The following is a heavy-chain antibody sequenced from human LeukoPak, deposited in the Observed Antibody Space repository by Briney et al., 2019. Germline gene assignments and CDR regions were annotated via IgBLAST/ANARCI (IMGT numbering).Heavy chain of an antibody. CDR1: GGSISSYY. CDR2: IYTSGST. Sequence: PSETLSLTCTVSGGSISSYYWSWIRQPAGRGLEWIGRIYTSGSTNYNPSLKSRVTMSVGTSKNQFSLKLSSVTAADTAVYYCARDRAIFGVAKYYFDYWGQGTLVTVSS. D-gene: IGHD3-3*01. V-gene: IGHV4-4*07. J-gene: IGHJ4*02. CDR3: ARDRAIFGVAKYYFDY.